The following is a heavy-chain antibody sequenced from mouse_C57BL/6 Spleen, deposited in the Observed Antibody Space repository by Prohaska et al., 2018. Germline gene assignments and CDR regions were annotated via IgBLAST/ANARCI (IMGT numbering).Heavy chain of an antibody. CDR2: IDPENGDT. CDR3: THGYYDYFDY. V-gene: IGHV14-4*01. CDR1: GFNIKDDY. D-gene: IGHD2-3*01. J-gene: IGHJ2*01. Sequence: GAELVRPGASVKLSCTASGFNIKDDYMHWVKQRPEQGLEWIGWIDPENGDTEYASKFQGKATITADTSSNTAYLQLSSLTSEDTAVYYCTHGYYDYFDYWGQGTTLTVSS.